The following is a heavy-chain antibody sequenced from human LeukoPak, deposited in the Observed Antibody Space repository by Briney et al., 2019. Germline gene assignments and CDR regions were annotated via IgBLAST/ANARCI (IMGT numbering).Heavy chain of an antibody. D-gene: IGHD3-3*01. CDR2: IYYSGST. CDR1: GFTFGDYA. Sequence: LRLSCTASGFTFGDYAMSWVRQAPGKGLEWIGYIYYSGSTNYNPSLKSRVTISVDTSKNQFSLKMSSVTAADTAVYYCARRHKYDFWSGYYQTANDAFDIWGQGTMVTVSS. J-gene: IGHJ3*02. CDR3: ARRHKYDFWSGYYQTANDAFDI. V-gene: IGHV4-59*08.